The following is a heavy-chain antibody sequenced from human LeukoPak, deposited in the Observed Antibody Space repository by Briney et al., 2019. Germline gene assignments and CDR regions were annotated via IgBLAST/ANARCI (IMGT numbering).Heavy chain of an antibody. CDR2: IYTSGST. CDR1: GFTFSNYG. J-gene: IGHJ4*02. D-gene: IGHD3-3*01. Sequence: GSLRLSCAASGFTFSNYGMSWIRQPAGKGLEWIGRIYTSGSTNYNPSLKSRVTMSVDTSKNQFSLKLSSVTAADTAVYYCVGSHDFWSGYAQPLDYWGQGTLVTVSS. V-gene: IGHV4-4*07. CDR3: VGSHDFWSGYAQPLDY.